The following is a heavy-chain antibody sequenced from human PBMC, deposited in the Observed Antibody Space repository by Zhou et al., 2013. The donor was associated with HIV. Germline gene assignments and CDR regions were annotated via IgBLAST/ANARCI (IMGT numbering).Heavy chain of an antibody. D-gene: IGHD6-13*01. Sequence: QVQLVQSGAEVKKPGASVKVSCKASGYTFTNYDINWVRQATGQGLEWMGWMNPRSGNTGYAQKVQGRVTMTTDTSTSTAYMELRSLRSDDTAVYYCARDHSSSSGRRAFDYLGPRDEWSPSLQ. CDR1: GYTFTNYD. J-gene: IGHJ3*02. V-gene: IGHV1-8*02. CDR3: ARDHSSSSGRRAFDY. CDR2: MNPRSGNT.